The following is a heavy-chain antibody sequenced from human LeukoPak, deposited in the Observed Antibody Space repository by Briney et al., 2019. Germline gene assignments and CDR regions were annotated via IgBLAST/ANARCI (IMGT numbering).Heavy chain of an antibody. D-gene: IGHD6-6*01. CDR1: GGSISSYY. CDR3: ARDWGVSARPGYMDV. V-gene: IGHV4-59*12. CDR2: IYYSGST. Sequence: TSETLSLTCTVAGGSISSYYWSWIRQPPGKGLEWVGYIYYSGSTNYNPSIKSRVIISVDTSENQFSLKLSSVTAADTAVYYCARDWGVSARPGYMDVWGKGTTVTVSS. J-gene: IGHJ6*03.